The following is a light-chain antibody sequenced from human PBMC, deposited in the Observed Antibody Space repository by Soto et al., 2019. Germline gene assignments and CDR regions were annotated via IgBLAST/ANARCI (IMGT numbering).Light chain of an antibody. Sequence: DIQMTQSPSTLSASVGDRVTITCRASHSVTSWLAWYQQKPGKAPKLLIYKASSLESGVPSRFSGSGSGTDFTLTISSLQPDDFAAYYCQQYNSYSPPWTFGQGTKVQI. CDR3: QQYNSYSPPWT. CDR2: KAS. CDR1: HSVTSW. J-gene: IGKJ1*01. V-gene: IGKV1-5*03.